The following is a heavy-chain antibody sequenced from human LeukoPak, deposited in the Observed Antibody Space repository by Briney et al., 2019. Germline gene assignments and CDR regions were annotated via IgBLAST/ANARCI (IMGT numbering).Heavy chain of an antibody. D-gene: IGHD2-2*02. Sequence: GGSLRLSCAASGFTFSSYAMSWVRQAPVKGLEWVSGLSGSGGSTYYADSVKGRFTISRDNSKNTLYLQMNSLRAEDTAVYYCAMGSTLVLPAAVLRWGQGTMVTVSS. V-gene: IGHV3-23*01. J-gene: IGHJ3*01. CDR3: AMGSTLVLPAAVLR. CDR1: GFTFSSYA. CDR2: LSGSGGST.